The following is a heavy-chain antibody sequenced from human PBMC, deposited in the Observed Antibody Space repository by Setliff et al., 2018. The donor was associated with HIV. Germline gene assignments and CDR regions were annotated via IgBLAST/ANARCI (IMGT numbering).Heavy chain of an antibody. Sequence: PSETLSLTCTVSGGSISSGIYYWIWIRQPAGKGLEWIGHVYTTGGTNHNPSLESRLTISVDTSRNQFSLRLSSVTAADTAVYYCARAPLPAAGGWFDPWGQGTLVTVSS. CDR1: GGSISSGIYY. V-gene: IGHV4-61*09. D-gene: IGHD6-13*01. CDR2: VYTTGGT. J-gene: IGHJ5*02. CDR3: ARAPLPAAGGWFDP.